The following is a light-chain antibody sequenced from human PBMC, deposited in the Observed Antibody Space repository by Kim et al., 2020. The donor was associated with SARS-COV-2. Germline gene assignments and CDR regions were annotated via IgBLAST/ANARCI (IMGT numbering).Light chain of an antibody. CDR1: NIGSKS. CDR3: QVWDSSSDLVV. V-gene: IGLV3-21*03. CDR2: DDS. Sequence: SYELTQPPSVSVAPGKTARITCGGNNIGSKSVHWYQQKPGQAPVLVVYDDSDRPSGIPERFSGSNSGNTATLTISWVEAGDEADYYCQVWDSSSDLVVFG. J-gene: IGLJ2*01.